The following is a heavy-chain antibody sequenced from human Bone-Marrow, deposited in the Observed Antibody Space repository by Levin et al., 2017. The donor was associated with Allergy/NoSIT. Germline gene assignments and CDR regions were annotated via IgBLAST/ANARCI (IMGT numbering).Heavy chain of an antibody. J-gene: IGHJ5*02. CDR2: INPVNGNT. CDR3: AREVIPRGSSRQWLPLDWFDP. D-gene: IGHD5-12*01. CDR1: GYSFTHYA. Sequence: ASVKVSCKASGYSFTHYAIHWVRQAPGQRLEWMGWINPVNGNTKYSQNFQGRVTITKDTSASTVYVELSSLRSEDTAVYYCAREVIPRGSSRQWLPLDWFDPWGKGTLVTVSS. V-gene: IGHV1-3*01.